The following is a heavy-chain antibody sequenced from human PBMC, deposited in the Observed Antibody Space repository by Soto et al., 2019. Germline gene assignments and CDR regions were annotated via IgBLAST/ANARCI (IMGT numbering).Heavy chain of an antibody. J-gene: IGHJ6*02. Sequence: GGSLRLSCAASGFTFSSYAMHWVRQAPGKGLEWVAVISYDGSNKYYADSVKGRFTISRDNSKNTLYLQMNSLRAEDTAVYYCARDRAHYDIPYGMDVWGQGTTVTVSS. V-gene: IGHV3-30-3*01. CDR3: ARDRAHYDIPYGMDV. D-gene: IGHD3-9*01. CDR1: GFTFSSYA. CDR2: ISYDGSNK.